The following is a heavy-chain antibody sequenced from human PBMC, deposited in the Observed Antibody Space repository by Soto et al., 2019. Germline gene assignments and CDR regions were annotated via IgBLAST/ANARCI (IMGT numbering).Heavy chain of an antibody. CDR1: GGTFSSYA. V-gene: IGHV1-69*13. CDR2: IIPIFGTA. Sequence: SVKVSCKASGGTFSSYAISWVRQAPGQGLEWMGGIIPIFGTANYAQKFQGRVTITADESTSTAYMELSSLRSEDTAVYYCARAKIVVVPAAPKWAFDIWGQGTMVTISS. J-gene: IGHJ3*02. D-gene: IGHD2-2*01. CDR3: ARAKIVVVPAAPKWAFDI.